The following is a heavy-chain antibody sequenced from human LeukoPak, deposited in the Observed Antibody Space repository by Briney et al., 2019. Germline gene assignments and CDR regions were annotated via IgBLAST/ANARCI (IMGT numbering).Heavy chain of an antibody. J-gene: IGHJ4*02. CDR1: GFTFCSHA. Sequence: GGSLRLSCEASGFTFCSHAMYWVRQAPGKGLEWVAGIFGSGGSPHYADPVKGRFTISRDNSRNTVYLQINSLRAEDTAVYYCGKTTVGYSSGQKPAWPVDYWGQGTLVTVSS. D-gene: IGHD5-18*01. CDR3: GKTTVGYSSGQKPAWPVDY. CDR2: IFGSGGSP. V-gene: IGHV3-23*01.